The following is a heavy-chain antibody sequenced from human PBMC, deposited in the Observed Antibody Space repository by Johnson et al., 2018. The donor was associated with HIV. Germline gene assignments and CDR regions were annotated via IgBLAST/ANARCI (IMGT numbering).Heavy chain of an antibody. Sequence: QMLLVESGGGLVKPGGSLRLSCAASGFTFNIYGMHWVRQAPGKGLEWVAILWYDGTTAFYADSVKGRFTICRDTSKKMLYLQMNSLRVDDTAVYYCAKTGGGAALDSWGQGTMVTVSS. CDR2: LWYDGTTA. V-gene: IGHV3-33*03. D-gene: IGHD3-16*01. J-gene: IGHJ3*02. CDR1: GFTFNIYG. CDR3: AKTGGGAALDS.